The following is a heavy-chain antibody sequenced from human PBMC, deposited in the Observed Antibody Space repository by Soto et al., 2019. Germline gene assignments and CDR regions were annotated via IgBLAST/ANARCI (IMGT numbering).Heavy chain of an antibody. CDR1: GGSISSYY. CDR2: IYYSGST. V-gene: IGHV4-59*01. J-gene: IGHJ4*01. Sequence: PSETLSLTCTASGGSISSYYWSWIRQPPGKGLEWIGYIYYSGSTNYNPSLKSRVTISVDTSKNQFSLKLSSVTAADTAVYYCARCSEIATMALDFDYWDHGTLVTVSS. CDR3: ARCSEIATMALDFDY. D-gene: IGHD1-1*01.